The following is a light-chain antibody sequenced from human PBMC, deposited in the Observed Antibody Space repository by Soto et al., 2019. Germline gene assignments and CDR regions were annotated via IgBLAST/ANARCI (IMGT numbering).Light chain of an antibody. Sequence: QSALTQPPSVSGAPGQRITISCTANFSNIGAESGVQWYQQFPGIAPKLLIYFNTHRPSGVPDRFSGSKSATSASLAITGLQAEDEADYYCQSYDTSLNVLIFGLGTKLTVL. V-gene: IGLV1-40*01. CDR3: QSYDTSLNVLI. J-gene: IGLJ2*01. CDR1: FSNIGAESG. CDR2: FNT.